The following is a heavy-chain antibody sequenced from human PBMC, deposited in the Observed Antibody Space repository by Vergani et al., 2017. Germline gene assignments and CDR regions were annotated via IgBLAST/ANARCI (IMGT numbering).Heavy chain of an antibody. Sequence: QVQLVEWGGGVVQPGGSLRLSCTASGFIFSSHGMHWVRQAPGKGLEWVAFIRYDGSRRDCGESVKGRFTISRDNSKNMVYIQMNSLRPEDTAVYYCVKGKGTFENWGQGTLVTVSS. J-gene: IGHJ4*02. CDR3: VKGKGTFEN. D-gene: IGHD1-7*01. V-gene: IGHV3-30*02. CDR2: IRYDGSRR. CDR1: GFIFSSHG.